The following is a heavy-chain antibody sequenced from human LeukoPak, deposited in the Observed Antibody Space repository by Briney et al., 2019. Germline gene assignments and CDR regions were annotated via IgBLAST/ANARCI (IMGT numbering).Heavy chain of an antibody. Sequence: SETLSLTCAVYGGSFSGYYWSWIRQPPGKGLEWIGEINHSGSTNHNPSLKSRVTISVDTSKNQFSLKLSSVTAADTAVYYCARGNSSSWYPGTYYYYGMDVWGQGTTVTVSS. CDR1: GGSFSGYY. CDR3: ARGNSSSWYPGTYYYYGMDV. V-gene: IGHV4-34*01. CDR2: INHSGST. D-gene: IGHD6-13*01. J-gene: IGHJ6*02.